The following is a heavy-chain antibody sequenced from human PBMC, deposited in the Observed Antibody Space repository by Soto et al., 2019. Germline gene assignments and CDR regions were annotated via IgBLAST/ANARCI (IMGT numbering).Heavy chain of an antibody. CDR3: AKPFWGAGLGEAFDV. CDR2: TSGGDGRT. J-gene: IGHJ3*01. V-gene: IGHV3-23*01. Sequence: EVRLLESGGGLVQPGGSLRLSCAATGFTFSNYFMTWIRQAPGGGLEWIATTSGGDGRTWYVDTVKGRFIISRDNSKNTLYLQMNSVRAEDTAIYYCAKPFWGAGLGEAFDVWGQGTMVTVSS. CDR1: GFTFSNYF. D-gene: IGHD7-27*01.